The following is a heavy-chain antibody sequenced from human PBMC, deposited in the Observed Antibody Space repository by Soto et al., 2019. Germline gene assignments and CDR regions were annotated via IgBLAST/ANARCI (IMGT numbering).Heavy chain of an antibody. CDR1: GGSLNTYY. CDR2: ISYSGST. V-gene: IGHV4-59*01. CDR3: ARGTRATQYYYYFYGMDI. Sequence: PSETLSLTCTVSGGSLNTYYWSWVRQPPGQGLEWIGYISYSGSTSYNPSLKNRLTISLHASRNQFSLNLRSVTAADTAIYYCARGTRATQYYYYFYGMDIWGQGTTVTVSS. J-gene: IGHJ6*02. D-gene: IGHD2-2*01.